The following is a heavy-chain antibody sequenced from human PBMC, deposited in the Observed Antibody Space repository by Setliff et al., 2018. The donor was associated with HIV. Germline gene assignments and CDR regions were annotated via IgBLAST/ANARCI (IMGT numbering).Heavy chain of an antibody. J-gene: IGHJ4*02. CDR1: GSGFSSYW. CDR2: IYPGDSST. D-gene: IGHD3-10*01. Sequence: GESLKISCKGSGSGFSSYWIGWVRQMPGKGLEWRGIIYPGDSSTRYSPSFQGQVTISADKSISTAYLQWTSLKVSDTVMYFCASYGFPSLDNPYFDYWGQGTLVTVSS. CDR3: ASYGFPSLDNPYFDY. V-gene: IGHV5-51*01.